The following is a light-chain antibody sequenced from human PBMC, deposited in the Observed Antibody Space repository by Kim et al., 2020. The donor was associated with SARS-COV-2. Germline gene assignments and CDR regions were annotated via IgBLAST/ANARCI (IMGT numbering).Light chain of an antibody. CDR1: QRLLHGTGYDY. CDR3: MQALQTPLT. Sequence: PASISCRDSQRLLHGTGYDYLDWYRQKPGQAPQLLIYLGSNRASGVPDRFSGSGSGTDFTLKISRVEAEDVGVYYCMQALQTPLTFGQGTKVDIK. J-gene: IGKJ1*01. CDR2: LGS. V-gene: IGKV2-28*01.